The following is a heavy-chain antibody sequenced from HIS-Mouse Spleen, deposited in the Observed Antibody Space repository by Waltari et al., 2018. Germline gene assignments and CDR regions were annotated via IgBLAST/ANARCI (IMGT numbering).Heavy chain of an antibody. CDR2: IFSNDEK. D-gene: IGHD2-21*02. CDR3: ARIRTAYCGGDCYDAFDI. J-gene: IGHJ3*02. V-gene: IGHV2-26*01. CDR1: GFSLSNARMG. Sequence: QVTLKESGPVLVKPTETLTLTCTASGFSLSNARMGVSWIRQPPGKALEWLAHIFSNDEKSYSTSLKSRLTISKDTSKSQVVLTMTNMDPVDTATYYCARIRTAYCGGDCYDAFDIWGQGTMVTVSS.